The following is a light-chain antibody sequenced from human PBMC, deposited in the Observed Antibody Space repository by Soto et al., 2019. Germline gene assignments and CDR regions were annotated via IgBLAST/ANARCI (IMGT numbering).Light chain of an antibody. CDR1: QSVSSN. V-gene: IGKV3-15*01. CDR3: QQYNDWPLT. CDR2: GIS. J-gene: IGKJ4*01. Sequence: EIVMTQSPATLSVSPGERPTLSCRASQSVSSNLAWYQQKPGRAPRLLIYGISTRATGIPARFSGGGSGTEFTLTISSLQSEDFAVYYCQQYNDWPLTFGGGTKVEIK.